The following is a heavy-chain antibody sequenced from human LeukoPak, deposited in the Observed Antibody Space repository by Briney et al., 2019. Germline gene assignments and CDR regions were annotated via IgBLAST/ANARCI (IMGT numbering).Heavy chain of an antibody. J-gene: IGHJ6*02. Sequence: SVKGRFTISGDNAKNSLYLQMNSLRAEDTAVYYCARALWSGPVYYGMDVWGQGTTVTVSS. D-gene: IGHD3-10*01. CDR3: ARALWSGPVYYGMDV. V-gene: IGHV3-21*06.